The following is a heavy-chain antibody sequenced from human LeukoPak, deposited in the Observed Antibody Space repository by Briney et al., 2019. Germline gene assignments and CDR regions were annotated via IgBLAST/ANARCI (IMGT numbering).Heavy chain of an antibody. CDR2: IYYSGST. V-gene: IGHV4-61*01. Sequence: PSDTLSLTCTVSGESVSNVSCYWSWLRQPPGKGLEWIGYIYYSGSTNYNPSLKSRVTMTVDTSKNQFSLKLSSVTAADTAVYYCARGLGRYYFDYWGQGTLVTVSS. CDR3: ARGLGRYYFDY. D-gene: IGHD7-27*01. CDR1: GESVSNVSCY. J-gene: IGHJ4*02.